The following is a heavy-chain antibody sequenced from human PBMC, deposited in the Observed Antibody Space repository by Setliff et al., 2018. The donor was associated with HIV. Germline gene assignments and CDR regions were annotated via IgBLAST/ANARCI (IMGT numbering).Heavy chain of an antibody. J-gene: IGHJ6*03. CDR3: ARVGSYDFWSGLYYYYYYMDV. Sequence: ASVKVSCKGSGDTFTSFAINWVRQAPGQGLEWLGRINTNTGNPTYAQGFTGRFVFSLDTSVSTAYLQISSLKAEDTAVYYCARVGSYDFWSGLYYYYYYMDVWGKGTTVTVSS. D-gene: IGHD3-3*01. CDR1: GDTFTSFA. V-gene: IGHV7-4-1*02. CDR2: INTNTGNP.